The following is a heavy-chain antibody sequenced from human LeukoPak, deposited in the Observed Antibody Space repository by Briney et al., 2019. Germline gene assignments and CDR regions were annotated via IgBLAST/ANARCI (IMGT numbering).Heavy chain of an antibody. J-gene: IGHJ4*02. CDR1: GGSFSGYY. Sequence: PSETLSFTCAVYGGSFSGYYWSWIRQPPGKGLEWIGEINHSGSTNYNPSLKSRVTISVDTSKNQFSLKLSSVTAADTAVYSCARGRYYGSGSYFYYWGQGTLVTVSS. CDR2: INHSGST. CDR3: ARGRYYGSGSYFYY. D-gene: IGHD3-10*01. V-gene: IGHV4-34*01.